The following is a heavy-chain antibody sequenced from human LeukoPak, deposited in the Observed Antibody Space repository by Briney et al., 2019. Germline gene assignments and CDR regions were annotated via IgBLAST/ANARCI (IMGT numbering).Heavy chain of an antibody. J-gene: IGHJ4*02. CDR2: IIVGSGKT. V-gene: IGHV1-58*02. CDR1: GFTFSNSA. CDR3: AAELYSGTYGRCCSFAF. Sequence: SVKVSCKASGFTFSNSAMQWLRQARGQRLEWIGWIIVGSGKTHYAQNFQERLTITRDMSTNTAYMELSSLQSEDTAVYYCAAELYSGTYGRCCSFAFWGQGTLVTVSS. D-gene: IGHD1-26*01.